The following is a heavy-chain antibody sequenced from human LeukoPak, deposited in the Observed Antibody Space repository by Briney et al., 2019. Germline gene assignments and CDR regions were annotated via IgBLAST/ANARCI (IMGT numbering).Heavy chain of an antibody. Sequence: SGGSLKLSCAASGFTFSGSVIHWVRQASGRGLEWVGRIRSKANSYATAYAASVKGRFTISRDDSKNTAYLQMNSLKTEDTAVYYCTRHEGAIDYWGQGTLVTVSS. D-gene: IGHD1-26*01. CDR1: GFTFSGSV. CDR3: TRHEGAIDY. V-gene: IGHV3-73*01. CDR2: IRSKANSYAT. J-gene: IGHJ4*02.